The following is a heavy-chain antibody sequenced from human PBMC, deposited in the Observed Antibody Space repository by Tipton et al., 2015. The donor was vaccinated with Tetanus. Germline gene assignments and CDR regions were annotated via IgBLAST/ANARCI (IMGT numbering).Heavy chain of an antibody. D-gene: IGHD3-22*01. V-gene: IGHV4-31*11. Sequence: TLSLTCAVSGGSIISGSYSWSWIRQHPVKGLEWIGYIYYTGNTYYNPSLKSRLTISVDTSKNQFSLKLNSMTAADTAVYYCARVGYYYYYMDVWGKGTTVTVSS. CDR2: IYYTGNT. J-gene: IGHJ6*03. CDR3: ARVGYYYYYMDV. CDR1: GGSIISGSYS.